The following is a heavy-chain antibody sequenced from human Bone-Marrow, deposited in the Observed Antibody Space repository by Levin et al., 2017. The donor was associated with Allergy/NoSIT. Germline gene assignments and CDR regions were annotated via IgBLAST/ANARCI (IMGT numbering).Heavy chain of an antibody. D-gene: IGHD6-6*01. V-gene: IGHV3-23*01. CDR3: AKTGALIQAVRRDCDY. CDR1: GFTFSTYG. J-gene: IGHJ4*02. CDR2: ITESGDT. Sequence: PGGSLRLSCTASGFTFSTYGMSWVRQAPGKGLEWVPSITESGDTFYADSVKGRFTISRDNSKNTIYLKMNSLRAEDTAVYYCAKTGALIQAVRRDCDYWGQGTLVTVSA.